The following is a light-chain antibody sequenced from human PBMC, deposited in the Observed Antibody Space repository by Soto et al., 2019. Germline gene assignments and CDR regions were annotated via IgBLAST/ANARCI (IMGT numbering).Light chain of an antibody. CDR1: QSVSRY. V-gene: IGKV3-15*01. CDR3: QQCSDWPLFT. CDR2: DAS. J-gene: IGKJ5*01. Sequence: EIVMTQSPATLSVSPGETATLSCRASQSVSRYLAWYQHRPGQAPRLLIYDASTRATGIPARFSGSGSGTEFSLPISGLQSEDFAVSSFQQCSDWPLFTFGQGTRLEIK.